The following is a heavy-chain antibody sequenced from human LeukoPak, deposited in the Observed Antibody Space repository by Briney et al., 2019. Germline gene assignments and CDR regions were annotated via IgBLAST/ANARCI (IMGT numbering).Heavy chain of an antibody. Sequence: GGSLRLSCAASGFTFSSYSMNWVRQAPGTGLEWVSSISSTSSSITYTDSVKGRFTISRDNSKNTLYLQMNSLRAEDTAVYYCAKFGSSIAARPKDYWGQGTLVTVSS. CDR1: GFTFSSYS. J-gene: IGHJ4*02. D-gene: IGHD6-6*01. V-gene: IGHV3-21*04. CDR2: ISSTSSSI. CDR3: AKFGSSIAARPKDY.